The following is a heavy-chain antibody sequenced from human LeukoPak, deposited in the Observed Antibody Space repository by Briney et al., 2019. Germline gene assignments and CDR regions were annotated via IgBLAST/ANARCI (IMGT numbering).Heavy chain of an antibody. CDR3: ARRTSNPVGAIDY. CDR2: ISYSGT. D-gene: IGHD1-26*01. J-gene: IGHJ4*02. V-gene: IGHV4-39*01. Sequence: SETLSLTCTVSGGSISISNYYWGWIRQPPGRGLEWIGSISYSGTYYNPSLKSRLTVSVNTSKNHFSLNLRSVTAADTAVYYCARRTSNPVGAIDYWGQGTLVTVSS. CDR1: GGSISISNYY.